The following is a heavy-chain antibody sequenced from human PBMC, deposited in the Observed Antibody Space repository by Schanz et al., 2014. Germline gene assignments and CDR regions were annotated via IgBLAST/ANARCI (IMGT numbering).Heavy chain of an antibody. Sequence: QVQLVQSGAEVKKPGASVKVSCKASGYTFVSYSMHWVRQAPGQGLEWMGIINPSGGGTSYALRFQDRVTVTRDTSRSTVYMELSSLRSDDTALYYCTRGGYSYALSAFDIWGQGTILTVSS. J-gene: IGHJ3*02. V-gene: IGHV1-46*01. D-gene: IGHD5-18*01. CDR1: GYTFVSYS. CDR3: TRGGYSYALSAFDI. CDR2: INPSGGGT.